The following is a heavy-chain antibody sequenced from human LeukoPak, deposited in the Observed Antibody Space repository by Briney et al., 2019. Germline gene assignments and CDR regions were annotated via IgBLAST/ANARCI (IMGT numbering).Heavy chain of an antibody. D-gene: IGHD3-10*01. CDR1: GGSISSEY. CDR3: ARSEGSGSYYGMDV. Sequence: SETLYLTCNVSGGSISSEYWSWIRQPPGQGREWIAYIYHSGSTNYNPSLEGRVTMSLGTSKKQSSLQLTSVTAADTAVYYCARSEGSGSYYGMDVWGQGTTVTVSS. J-gene: IGHJ6*02. V-gene: IGHV4-59*01. CDR2: IYHSGST.